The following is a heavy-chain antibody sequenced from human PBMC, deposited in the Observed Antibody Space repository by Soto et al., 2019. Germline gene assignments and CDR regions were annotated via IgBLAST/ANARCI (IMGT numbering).Heavy chain of an antibody. Sequence: QVQLVESGGGVVQPGRSLRLSCAASGFTFSSYAMHWVRQAPGKGLEWVAVISYDGSNKYYADSVKGRFTISRDNSKNTLYLQMNSLRAEDTGVYYGARDIYGDYVVGAFDIWGQGTMVTVSS. D-gene: IGHD4-17*01. CDR1: GFTFSSYA. V-gene: IGHV3-30-3*01. CDR2: ISYDGSNK. J-gene: IGHJ3*02. CDR3: ARDIYGDYVVGAFDI.